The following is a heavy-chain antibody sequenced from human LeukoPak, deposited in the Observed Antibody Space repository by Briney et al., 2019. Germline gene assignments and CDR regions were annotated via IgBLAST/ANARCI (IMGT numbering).Heavy chain of an antibody. J-gene: IGHJ4*02. Sequence: PSETLSLTCTVSGGSVSSGTYFWTWVRQPPGKGLEWIRHIHYSVTTNYNPSLKSRVTMSLDTSKNQFSLKLTSVTAADTAIYFCARWGTYWGQGILVTVSS. CDR3: ARWGTY. D-gene: IGHD7-27*01. CDR1: GGSVSSGTYF. CDR2: IHYSVTT. V-gene: IGHV4-61*01.